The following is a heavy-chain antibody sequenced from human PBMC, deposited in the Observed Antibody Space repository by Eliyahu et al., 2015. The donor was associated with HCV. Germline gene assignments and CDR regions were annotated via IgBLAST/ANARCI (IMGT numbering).Heavy chain of an antibody. CDR2: ITSGGTT. CDR1: GFTFSNYA. V-gene: IGHV3-23*01. Sequence: EVQLLESGGDFVQPGGSLRLSCAASGFTFSNYALTWVRQAPGRGLEWVSSITSGGTTYYADFVKXRFTISRDNSINXVYLQMNSVRAEDTALYYCAKLRGGYWGQGTLVTVSA. J-gene: IGHJ4*02. CDR3: AKLRGGY. D-gene: IGHD3-16*01.